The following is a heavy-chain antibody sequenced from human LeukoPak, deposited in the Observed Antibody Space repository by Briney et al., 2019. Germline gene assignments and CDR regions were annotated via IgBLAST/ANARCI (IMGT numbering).Heavy chain of an antibody. V-gene: IGHV4-34*01. Sequence: PSETLSLTCAVYGGSFSGYYWSWIRQPPGKGLEWIGEINHSGSANYNPSLKSRVTISVDTSKNQFSLKLSSVTAADTAVYYCARGRASPRNVFDIWGQGTMVTVSS. J-gene: IGHJ3*02. CDR3: ARGRASPRNVFDI. CDR2: INHSGSA. CDR1: GGSFSGYY.